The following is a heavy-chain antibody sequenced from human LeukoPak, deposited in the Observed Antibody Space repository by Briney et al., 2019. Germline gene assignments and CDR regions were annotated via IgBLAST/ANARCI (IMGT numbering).Heavy chain of an antibody. V-gene: IGHV4-59*01. J-gene: IGHJ5*02. CDR3: ARLEWLLSPGWFDH. Sequence: SETLSLTCTVSGGSISSYYWSWIRQPPGKGLEWIGYIYYSGSTNYNPSLKSRVTISVDTSKNQFSLKLSSVTAADTAVYYCARLEWLLSPGWFDHWGQGTLFTVSS. D-gene: IGHD3-3*01. CDR1: GGSISSYY. CDR2: IYYSGST.